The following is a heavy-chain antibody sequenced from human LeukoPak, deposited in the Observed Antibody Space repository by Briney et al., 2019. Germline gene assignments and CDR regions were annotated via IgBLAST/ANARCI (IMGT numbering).Heavy chain of an antibody. V-gene: IGHV5-51*01. CDR2: IYPGDSDT. Sequence: GESLKISCKGSGYSFTIYWIGWVRQMPGKGLEWMGIIYPGDSDTRYSPSFQGQVTISADKSISTAYLQWSSLKASDTAMYYCARCPGIGYQGSYYGDYWGQGALVTVSS. D-gene: IGHD6-13*01. CDR3: ARCPGIGYQGSYYGDY. CDR1: GYSFTIYW. J-gene: IGHJ4*02.